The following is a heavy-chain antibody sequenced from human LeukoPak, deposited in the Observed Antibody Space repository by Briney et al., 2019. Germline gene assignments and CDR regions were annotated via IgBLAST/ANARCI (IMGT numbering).Heavy chain of an antibody. CDR2: ISSNGGST. D-gene: IGHD3-3*01. J-gene: IGHJ5*01. CDR3: AGDGSIFGVVNWSDY. V-gene: IGHV3-64*01. CDR1: GFTFRSYA. Sequence: GGSLRLSCAPSGFTFRSYAMHWVRQAPGKGLEYVSAISSNGGSTYYANSVKGRFTISRDNSKNTLYLQMGSLRAEDMAVYYCAGDGSIFGVVNWSDYWGQGTLVTVSS.